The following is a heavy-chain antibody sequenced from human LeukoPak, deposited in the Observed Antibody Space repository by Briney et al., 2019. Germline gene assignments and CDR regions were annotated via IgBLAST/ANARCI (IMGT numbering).Heavy chain of an antibody. V-gene: IGHV4-34*01. J-gene: IGHJ6*02. D-gene: IGHD2-2*01. CDR2: INHSGST. CDR3: ARGPVVTYGMDV. Sequence: SETLSLTCAVYGGSFSGYYWSWIRQPPGKGLEWIGEINHSGSTNYNPSLKSRVTISVDTSKNQFSLKLSSVTAADTAVYYCARGPVVTYGMDVWGQGTTVTVSS. CDR1: GGSFSGYY.